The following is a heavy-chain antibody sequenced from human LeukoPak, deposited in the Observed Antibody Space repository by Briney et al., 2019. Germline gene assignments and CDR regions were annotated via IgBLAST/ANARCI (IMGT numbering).Heavy chain of an antibody. CDR3: ARSLYSGYGPHFDY. V-gene: IGHV5-51*01. Sequence: GESLEISWKGSGYSFTSYWIGWVRQMPGKGLEGGGIIYPGDSDTRYSPSFQGQVTISADKSISTAYLQWSSLKASDTAMYYCARSLYSGYGPHFDYWGQGTLVTVSS. CDR2: IYPGDSDT. CDR1: GYSFTSYW. D-gene: IGHD5-12*01. J-gene: IGHJ4*02.